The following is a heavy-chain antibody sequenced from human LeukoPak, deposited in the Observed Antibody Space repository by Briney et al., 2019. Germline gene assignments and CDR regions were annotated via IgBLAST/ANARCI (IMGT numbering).Heavy chain of an antibody. V-gene: IGHV4-59*12. Sequence: SETLSLTCSVSGGSITSYYWSWIRQPPGKGLEWIGYIYYSGSTNYNPSLKSRVTISVDTSKNQFSLKMSSVTAADTAVYYCAGRRGYWYGWGYYYYYYGMDVWGLGTTVTVSS. CDR3: AGRRGYWYGWGYYYYYYGMDV. J-gene: IGHJ6*02. CDR1: GGSITSYY. D-gene: IGHD3-10*01. CDR2: IYYSGST.